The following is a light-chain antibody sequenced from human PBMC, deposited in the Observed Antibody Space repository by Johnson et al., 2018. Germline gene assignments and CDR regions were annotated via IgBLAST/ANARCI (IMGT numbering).Light chain of an antibody. J-gene: IGLJ1*01. CDR3: GTWDSSLSAGNV. CDR1: CSNIGNNY. Sequence: QSVLTQPPSVSAAPGQKVTISCSGSCSNIGNNYVSWYQQLPGTAPKLLIYENNKRPSGIPDRFSGSKSGTSATLGITGLQTGAEADYYCGTWDSSLSAGNVFGTGTKVTVL. CDR2: ENN. V-gene: IGLV1-51*02.